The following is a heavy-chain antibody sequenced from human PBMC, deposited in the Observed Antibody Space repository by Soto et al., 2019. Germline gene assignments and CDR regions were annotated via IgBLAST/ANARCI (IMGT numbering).Heavy chain of an antibody. CDR3: ARVGGGLLWFGEFDY. D-gene: IGHD3-10*01. J-gene: IGHJ4*02. V-gene: IGHV1-2*04. Sequence: VSVNLSCQAAGYTFTGYYMHWVRQAPGQGLEWMGWINPNSGGTNYAQKFQGWVTMTRDTSISTAYMELSRLRSDDTAVYYCARVGGGLLWFGEFDYWGQGTLVTVSS. CDR1: GYTFTGYY. CDR2: INPNSGGT.